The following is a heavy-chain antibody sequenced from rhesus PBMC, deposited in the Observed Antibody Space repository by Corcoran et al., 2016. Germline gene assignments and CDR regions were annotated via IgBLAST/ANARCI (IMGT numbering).Heavy chain of an antibody. CDR2: IYWDNDR. CDR3: ARSLVYSGTSNYFDY. J-gene: IGHJ4*01. D-gene: IGHD5-24*01. Sequence: QVTLKESGPALVRPTQTLTLTCTFSGFSLSASGTGVGWIRQSQRTTLEWLAHIYWDNDRRHNTTLQSRLTISKDTSKNQVFLTMTNMDPGDTGTYFCARSLVYSGTSNYFDYWGQGVLLTVSS. CDR1: GFSLSASGTG. V-gene: IGHV2-1*01.